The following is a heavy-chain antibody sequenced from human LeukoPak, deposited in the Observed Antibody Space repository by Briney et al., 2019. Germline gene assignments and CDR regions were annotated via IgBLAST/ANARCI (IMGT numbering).Heavy chain of an antibody. Sequence: PSETLSLTCTVSGGSISSYYWSWIRQPPGKGLEWIGYIYYSGSTNYNPSLKSRVTISVDTSKNQFSLKLSSVTAADTAVYYCARDGIAVGRAFDIWGQGTMVTVSS. CDR1: GGSISSYY. J-gene: IGHJ3*02. V-gene: IGHV4-59*01. CDR2: IYYSGST. CDR3: ARDGIAVGRAFDI. D-gene: IGHD6-19*01.